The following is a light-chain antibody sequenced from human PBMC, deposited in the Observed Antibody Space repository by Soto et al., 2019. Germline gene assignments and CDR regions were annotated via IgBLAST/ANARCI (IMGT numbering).Light chain of an antibody. J-gene: IGKJ1*01. CDR3: QHYNSYSEA. Sequence: DIQMTQPPSTLSASVGDRVTITCRASQSISSWLAWYQQKPGKAPKLLIYKASSLESGVPSRFSGSGSGTEFTLTVSSLQPDDFATYYCQHYNSYSEAFGQGTKVDI. CDR2: KAS. CDR1: QSISSW. V-gene: IGKV1-5*03.